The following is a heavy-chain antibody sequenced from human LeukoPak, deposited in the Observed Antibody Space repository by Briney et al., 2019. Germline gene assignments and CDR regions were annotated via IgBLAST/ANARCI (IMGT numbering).Heavy chain of an antibody. CDR2: MKFDGSEK. Sequence: GGSLRLSCAPSGFTFSNYWMTWVRQAPGKGLEWVASMKFDGSEKYYVGSVKGRFTVSRDNAKNSLYLQMNSLRAEDTALYFCARDHTDPGLFFDSWGQGTLVTVSS. V-gene: IGHV3-7*01. CDR3: ARDHTDPGLFFDS. D-gene: IGHD2-21*01. CDR1: GFTFSNYW. J-gene: IGHJ4*02.